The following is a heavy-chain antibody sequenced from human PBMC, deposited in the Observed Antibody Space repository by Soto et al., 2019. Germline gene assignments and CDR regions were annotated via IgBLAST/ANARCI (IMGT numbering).Heavy chain of an antibody. D-gene: IGHD2-21*02. CDR2: IYYSGST. J-gene: IGHJ4*02. CDR3: ARSVVTGSDFAN. V-gene: IGHV4-59*01. Sequence: PSETLSLTCTVSGGSISSYYWSWIRQPPGKGLEWIGYIYYSGSTNYNPSLKSRVTISVDTSKNQFSLKLSSVTAADTAVYYWARSVVTGSDFANWGQGTWVPVSP. CDR1: GGSISSYY.